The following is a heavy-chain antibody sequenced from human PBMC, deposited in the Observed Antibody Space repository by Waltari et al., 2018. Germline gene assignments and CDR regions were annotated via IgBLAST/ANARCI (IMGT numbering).Heavy chain of an antibody. Sequence: QVQLVQSGAEVKKPGSSVKVSCKASGGTFSSYAISWVRQAPGQGLEWMGRIIPILGIANYAQKFQGRVTITADKSTSTAYMELSSLRSEDTAVYYCARSPRYGDYFDYWGQGTLVTVSS. CDR3: ARSPRYGDYFDY. D-gene: IGHD4-17*01. J-gene: IGHJ4*02. CDR2: IIPILGIA. CDR1: GGTFSSYA. V-gene: IGHV1-69*04.